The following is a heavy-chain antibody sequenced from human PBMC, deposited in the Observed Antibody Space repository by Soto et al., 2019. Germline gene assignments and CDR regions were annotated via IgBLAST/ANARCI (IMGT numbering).Heavy chain of an antibody. CDR2: LTAYDSKR. D-gene: IGHD4-17*01. J-gene: IGHJ4*02. V-gene: IGHV1-18*01. CDR1: GYTFTTFG. Sequence: QVRLVQSGAEVQRPGASVNISCQTSGYTFTTFGIHWVRQAPGQGLEWMGCLTAYDSKRNFAQKFQDRLTMTMDITTSTGYMELSGLRSDDTAVYFCARGLTYGDFDYWGRGTQVAVSS. CDR3: ARGLTYGDFDY.